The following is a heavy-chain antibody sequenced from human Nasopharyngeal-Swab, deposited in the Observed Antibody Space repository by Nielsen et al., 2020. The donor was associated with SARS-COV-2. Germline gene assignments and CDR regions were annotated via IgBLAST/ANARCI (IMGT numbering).Heavy chain of an antibody. D-gene: IGHD3-22*01. CDR2: ISGSGGST. V-gene: IGHV3-23*01. Sequence: GESLKISCAASGFTFSTYAMYWVRQPPAKGLEWVSIISGSGGSTYSADSVKGRFTISRDNSKNTLYLQMNSLSAEDTAVYYCAKRDDYYESSGLGDWGQGTLVTVSS. CDR3: AKRDDYYESSGLGD. J-gene: IGHJ4*02. CDR1: GFTFSTYA.